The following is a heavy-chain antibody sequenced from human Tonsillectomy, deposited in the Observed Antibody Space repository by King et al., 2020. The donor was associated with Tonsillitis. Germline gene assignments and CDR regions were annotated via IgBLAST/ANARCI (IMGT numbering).Heavy chain of an antibody. CDR2: IKQDGSEK. D-gene: IGHD2-15*01. J-gene: IGHJ5*02. V-gene: IGHV3-7*01. CDR3: ARTRGDCSGGSCPQPIKWFDP. CDR1: GFTFSSYW. Sequence: VQLVESGGGLVQPGGSLRLACAASGFTFSSYWMSWVRQAPGKGLEWVANIKQDGSEKYYVDSVKGRFTISRDNAKNSLYLQMNSLRAEDTAVYYCARTRGDCSGGSCPQPIKWFDPWGQGTLVTVSS.